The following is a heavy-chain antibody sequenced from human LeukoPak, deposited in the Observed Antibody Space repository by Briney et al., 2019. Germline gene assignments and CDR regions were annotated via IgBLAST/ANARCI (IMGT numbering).Heavy chain of an antibody. D-gene: IGHD2-2*01. V-gene: IGHV3-74*01. CDR1: GFTFSSYW. CDR2: INSDESST. Sequence: GGSLRLSCAASGFTFSSYWTHWVRQAPGKGLVWVSRINSDESSTSYADSVKGRFTISRDNAKNTLYLQMNSLRAEDTAVYYCARESIYCSSTSCSDAFDIWGQGTTVTVSS. J-gene: IGHJ3*02. CDR3: ARESIYCSSTSCSDAFDI.